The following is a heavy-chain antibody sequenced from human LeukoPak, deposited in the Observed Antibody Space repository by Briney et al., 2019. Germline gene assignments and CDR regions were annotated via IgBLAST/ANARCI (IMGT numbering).Heavy chain of an antibody. J-gene: IGHJ4*02. V-gene: IGHV3-23*01. Sequence: PGGSLRFSCAGSGCTFNNYAMSWVRQAPGKRLEWVSGITGTSGRTYYADSVKDRFTISRDNSKNTLFLQMNSLRAEDTAVYYCAKDLPSNIIAASYYFDYWGQGTLVTVSS. CDR1: GCTFNNYA. D-gene: IGHD6-6*01. CDR3: AKDLPSNIIAASYYFDY. CDR2: ITGTSGRT.